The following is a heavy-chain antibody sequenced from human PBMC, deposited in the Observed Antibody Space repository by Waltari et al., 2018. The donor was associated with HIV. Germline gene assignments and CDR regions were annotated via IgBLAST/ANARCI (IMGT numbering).Heavy chain of an antibody. CDR3: TRSSKLDY. CDR2: IRSRTYGGAT. V-gene: IGHV3-49*03. J-gene: IGHJ4*02. D-gene: IGHD4-4*01. Sequence: EGQLVEFGGGLVQPGRSLRLSCTGFGFSFGDFLISWFRQAPGKGLEWVGLIRSRTYGGATEYAASGKGRFTISRDDLKSVAYLQMNSLKTEDTAVYYCTRSSKLDYWGQGTLVTVSS. CDR1: GFSFGDFL.